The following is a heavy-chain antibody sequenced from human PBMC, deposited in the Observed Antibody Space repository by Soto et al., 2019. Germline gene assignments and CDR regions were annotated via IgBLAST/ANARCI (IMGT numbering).Heavy chain of an antibody. CDR1: GFTFSSYS. D-gene: IGHD6-6*01. CDR2: ISSSSSTI. Sequence: GGSLRLSCAASGFTFSSYSMNWVRQAPGKGLEWVSYISSSSSTIYYADSVKGRVTISRDKAKNSLYLHMNSLRAEDTAVYYCAREGIAARLGGLVDRWGQGTLVTVSS. CDR3: AREGIAARLGGLVDR. V-gene: IGHV3-48*01. J-gene: IGHJ5*02.